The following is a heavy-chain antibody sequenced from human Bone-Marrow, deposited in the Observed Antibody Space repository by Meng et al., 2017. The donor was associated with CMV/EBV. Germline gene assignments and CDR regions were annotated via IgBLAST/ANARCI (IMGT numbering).Heavy chain of an antibody. CDR3: ARSGDYDFWSGYSTDAFDI. D-gene: IGHD3-3*01. J-gene: IGHJ3*02. CDR1: GYSFTRYG. V-gene: IGHV1-2*02. CDR2: INPNSGGT. Sequence: ASVKVSCKASGYSFTRYGISWVRQAPGQGLEWMGWINPNSGGTNYAQKFQGRVTMTRDTSIRTAYMELSRLRSDDTAGYYCARSGDYDFWSGYSTDAFDIWGQGTMVTVSS.